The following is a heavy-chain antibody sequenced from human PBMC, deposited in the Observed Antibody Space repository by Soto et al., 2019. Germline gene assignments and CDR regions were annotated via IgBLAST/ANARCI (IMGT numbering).Heavy chain of an antibody. J-gene: IGHJ6*02. CDR2: INTDGSST. CDR3: AREGSYDYAMGV. V-gene: IGHV3-74*03. Sequence: EVQLVESGGGLVQPGKSLRLSCAASGFTFSSYWMHWVRQAPGKGLVWVSRINTDGSSTKYADSVQGRFTISRDNAKNTLYLQMNSLRGEDTAVYYCAREGSYDYAMGVWGQGTTVTVS. CDR1: GFTFSSYW.